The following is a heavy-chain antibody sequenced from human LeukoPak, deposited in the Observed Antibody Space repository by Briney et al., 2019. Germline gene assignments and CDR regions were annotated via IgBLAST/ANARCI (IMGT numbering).Heavy chain of an antibody. V-gene: IGHV4-39*07. D-gene: IGHD3-16*02. J-gene: IGHJ5*02. CDR3: ARGRVISVDDNNWFDP. Sequence: SETLSLTCTVSGGFISSYSDSWGWIRQPPGMGLEWIGTLYYGGGTYYNPSLKSRVSISVDMSKNQFSLKLTSLTAADTAVYYCARGRVISVDDNNWFDPWGQGTLVTVSS. CDR2: LYYGGGT. CDR1: GGFISSYSDS.